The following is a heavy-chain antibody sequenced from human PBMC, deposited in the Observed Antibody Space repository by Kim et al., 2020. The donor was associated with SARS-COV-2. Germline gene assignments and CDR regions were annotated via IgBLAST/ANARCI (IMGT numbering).Heavy chain of an antibody. J-gene: IGHJ4*02. CDR2: IKEDGSET. Sequence: GGSLRLSCAASGLTFSNNWMSWVRQSPGKGLEWVANIKEDGSETYYLDSVKGRLTISRDNAKNSLYLQLNSLRTEDTAVYYCASNSDYRFDYWGQGTLV. CDR1: GLTFSNNW. V-gene: IGHV3-7*01. CDR3: ASNSDYRFDY. D-gene: IGHD4-17*01.